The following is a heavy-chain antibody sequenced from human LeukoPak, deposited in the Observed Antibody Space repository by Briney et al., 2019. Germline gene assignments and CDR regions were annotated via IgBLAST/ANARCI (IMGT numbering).Heavy chain of an antibody. CDR1: GGSISSGGYS. V-gene: IGHV4-61*08. D-gene: IGHD3-22*01. Sequence: SETLSLTCAVSGGSISSGGYSWSWIRQPPGKGLEWIGYIYYSGSTNYNPSLKSRVTISVDTSKNQFSLKLSSVTAADTAVYYCLDSSGYHWGQGTLVTVSS. CDR3: LDSSGYH. CDR2: IYYSGST. J-gene: IGHJ5*02.